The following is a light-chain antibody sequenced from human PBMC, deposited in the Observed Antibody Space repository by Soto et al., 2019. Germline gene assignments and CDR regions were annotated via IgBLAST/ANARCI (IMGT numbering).Light chain of an antibody. CDR3: QHYNSYSEA. CDR1: QSIGSW. CDR2: TAS. Sequence: DIQMTQSPSTLSGSVGDRVIITCRASQSIGSWLAWYQQQPGKVPKLLIYTASTLQSGVPSRFGGSGSGTEFTLTISSLQPDDFATYYCQHYNSYSEAFGQGTKVDIK. J-gene: IGKJ1*01. V-gene: IGKV1-5*03.